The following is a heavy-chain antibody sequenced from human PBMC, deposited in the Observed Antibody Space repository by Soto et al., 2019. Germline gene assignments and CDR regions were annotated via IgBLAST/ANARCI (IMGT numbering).Heavy chain of an antibody. CDR1: GDSLSSTY. V-gene: IGHV4-4*07. CDR2: IYSSGSN. CDR3: ARGYESGYTFGHDL. D-gene: IGHD3-3*01. Sequence: SETLSLTCTVSGDSLSSTYWSWVRQPAGRGLEWIGRIYSSGSNNYNPALESRVTMSGDTSKNQFSLTLRSVTDADTAVYFCARGYESGYTFGHDLWGQGTLVTVSS. J-gene: IGHJ5*02.